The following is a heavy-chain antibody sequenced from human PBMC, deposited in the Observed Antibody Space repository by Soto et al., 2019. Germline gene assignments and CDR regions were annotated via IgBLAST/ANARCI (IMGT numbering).Heavy chain of an antibody. D-gene: IGHD6-13*01. CDR3: ARPSDLFRYRSSTSFDY. J-gene: IGHJ4*02. Sequence: GASVKVSCKTSGGTFGSFAINWVRQAPGQGLEWMGGITPIFGTTIYSQKFQGRVTISADESTKTAYMELSGLKSEDTGVYYCARPSDLFRYRSSTSFDYWGQGTLVTVSS. CDR2: ITPIFGTT. CDR1: GGTFGSFA. V-gene: IGHV1-69*13.